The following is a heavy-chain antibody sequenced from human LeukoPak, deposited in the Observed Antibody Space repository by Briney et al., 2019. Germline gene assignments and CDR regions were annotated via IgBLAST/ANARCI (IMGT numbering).Heavy chain of an antibody. V-gene: IGHV3-30*02. J-gene: IGHJ4*02. CDR3: AKEWSYSTGIYYFDY. CDR1: GFTFSDYG. D-gene: IGHD2-8*02. Sequence: GGSLRLSCAASGFTFSDYGMHWVRQAPGKGLEWVSFKGRFTISRDNSKNTLYLQMNSLRPEDTAVYYCAKEWSYSTGIYYFDYWGQGTLVTVSS.